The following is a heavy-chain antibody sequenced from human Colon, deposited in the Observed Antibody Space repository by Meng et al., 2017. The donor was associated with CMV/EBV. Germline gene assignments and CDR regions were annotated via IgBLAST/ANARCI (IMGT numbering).Heavy chain of an antibody. J-gene: IGHJ4*02. CDR3: AKGAEYSNFWTAPE. Sequence: GGSLRLSCAASGFKFSSYGVHWVRQAPGKGLEWVAFIRYDGSTKYYQDSVNGRFTISRDNSKNTLFLQVNALRAEDTAVYYCAKGAEYSNFWTAPEWGQGTLVTVSS. CDR2: IRYDGSTK. D-gene: IGHD3/OR15-3a*01. V-gene: IGHV3-30*02. CDR1: GFKFSSYG.